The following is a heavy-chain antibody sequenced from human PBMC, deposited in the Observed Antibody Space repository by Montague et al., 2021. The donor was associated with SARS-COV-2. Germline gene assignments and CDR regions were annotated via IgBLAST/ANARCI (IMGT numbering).Heavy chain of an antibody. CDR1: GDSDGVGEPR. Sequence: CAISGDSDGVGEPRCSSEEQTPALQLRQLRGSFHRPEKYNEFAESVKSRISINADTSKNEVSLQLKYVTPEDTAMYYCARDSRNWYGPIGFDIWGQGTVVTVS. CDR2: SFHRPEKYN. J-gene: IGHJ3*02. CDR3: ARDSRNWYGPIGFDI. V-gene: IGHV6-1*01. D-gene: IGHD6-13*01.